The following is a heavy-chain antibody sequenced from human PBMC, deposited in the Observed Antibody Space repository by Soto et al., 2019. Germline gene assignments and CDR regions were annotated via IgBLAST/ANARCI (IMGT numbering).Heavy chain of an antibody. V-gene: IGHV4-34*01. CDR2: INQSGST. J-gene: IGHJ6*02. Sequence: QVQLQQWGAGLLKPSETQSLTCGVYGGSFSSHYWSWIRQPPGKGLEYIGEINQSGSTNYNPSLKSRVTISVDTSKNQFSLRLSSVTAADTAVYYCARDRYYYDSSGYGLGMDVWGQGTTVTVSS. CDR1: GGSFSSHY. CDR3: ARDRYYYDSSGYGLGMDV. D-gene: IGHD3-22*01.